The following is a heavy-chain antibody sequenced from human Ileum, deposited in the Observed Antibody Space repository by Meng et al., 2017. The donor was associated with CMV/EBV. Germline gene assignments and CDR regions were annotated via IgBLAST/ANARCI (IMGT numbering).Heavy chain of an antibody. Sequence: GESLKISCAASGFTFSSYAMSWVRQAPGKGLEWVSAISGSGGSTYYADSVKGRFTISRDNSKNTLYLQMNSLRAEDTAVYYCAREFEYNRYSYGMDVWGQGTTVTVSS. D-gene: IGHD1-1*01. CDR3: AREFEYNRYSYGMDV. CDR1: GFTFSSYA. V-gene: IGHV3-23*01. CDR2: ISGSGGST. J-gene: IGHJ6*02.